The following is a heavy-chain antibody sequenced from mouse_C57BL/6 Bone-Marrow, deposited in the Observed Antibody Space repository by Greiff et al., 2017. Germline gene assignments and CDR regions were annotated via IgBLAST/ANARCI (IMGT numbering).Heavy chain of an antibody. CDR2: IHPNSGST. J-gene: IGHJ2*01. CDR1: GYTFTSYW. CDR3: AREGWDYFDY. Sequence: VQLQQPGAELVKPGASVKLSCKASGYTFTSYWMHWVKQRPGQGLEWIGMIHPNSGSTNYNEKFKGKATLTVDKSSSTAYMQLSSLTSEDSAVYYCAREGWDYFDYWGQGTTLTVSS. V-gene: IGHV1-64*01. D-gene: IGHD3-3*01.